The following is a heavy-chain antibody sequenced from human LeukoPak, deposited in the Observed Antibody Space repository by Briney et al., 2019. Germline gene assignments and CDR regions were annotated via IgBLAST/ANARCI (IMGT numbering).Heavy chain of an antibody. CDR2: ITSNSGDT. V-gene: IGHV1-2*02. J-gene: IGHJ4*02. CDR1: GYTFTAYY. CDR3: ARSWSGRFGELHY. Sequence: ASVKVSCKASGYTFTAYYVHWVRQAPGQGLEWMGWITSNSGDTKYVQKFQGRVTMTRDTSISTAYMEVSRLRSDDTAVYYCARSWSGRFGELHYWGQGTLVTVSS. D-gene: IGHD3-16*01.